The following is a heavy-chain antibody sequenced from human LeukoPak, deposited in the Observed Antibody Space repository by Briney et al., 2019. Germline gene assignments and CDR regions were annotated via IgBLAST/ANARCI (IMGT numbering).Heavy chain of an antibody. CDR1: GFTFSSYA. D-gene: IGHD6-13*01. CDR2: ISGSGGST. CDR3: AKQSAGSSTWYSLHFDY. J-gene: IGHJ4*02. V-gene: IGHV3-23*01. Sequence: QPGGSLRLSCAASGFTFSSYAMGWVRQAPGKGLEWVSAISGSGGSTYYADSVKGRFTISRDNSKNTLYLQMNSLRADDTAVYFCAKQSAGSSTWYSLHFDYWGEGTRVTVSS.